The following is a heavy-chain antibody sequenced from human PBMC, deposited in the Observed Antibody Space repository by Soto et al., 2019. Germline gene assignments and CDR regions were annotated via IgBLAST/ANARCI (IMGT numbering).Heavy chain of an antibody. CDR1: GGSINNYY. V-gene: IGHV4-59*08. J-gene: IGHJ5*02. Sequence: QVQLQESGPGLVKPSETLSLTCTVSGGSINNYYWSWIRQPPGKGLEWIGYIYYSGNTNYNPSLKSRVTILVDTANNQFSLKLTSVTAADTAVYYCARLVGRDWFDPWGQGTLVTVSS. CDR2: IYYSGNT. D-gene: IGHD2-2*01. CDR3: ARLVGRDWFDP.